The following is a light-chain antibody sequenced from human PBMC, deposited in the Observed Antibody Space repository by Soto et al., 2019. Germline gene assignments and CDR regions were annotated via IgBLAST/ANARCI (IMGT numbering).Light chain of an antibody. Sequence: QAVLTQPPSVSGAPGQTVTISCTGTSSNIGSHFDVHWYQHLPGTVPKLLIYGNIHRPSGVPDRFSGSKSATSASLAITGLQAEDEADYYCQSYDTGLSGVVFGGGTKLTVL. V-gene: IGLV1-40*01. CDR1: SSNIGSHFD. J-gene: IGLJ2*01. CDR2: GNI. CDR3: QSYDTGLSGVV.